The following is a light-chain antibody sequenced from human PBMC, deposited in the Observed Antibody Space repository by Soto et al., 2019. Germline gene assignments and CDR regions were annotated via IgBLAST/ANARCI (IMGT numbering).Light chain of an antibody. CDR2: HTS. Sequence: ETVLTQSPGTLSLSPGERATLSCRASQSVGGSLAWYQQRPGQAPRLLVYHTSNRATGIPDRFSASGSGTDFTLTISRLEPEDFAVYYCQQSYSSPPTFGQGTKVEIK. V-gene: IGKV3-11*01. CDR1: QSVGGS. CDR3: QQSYSSPPT. J-gene: IGKJ1*01.